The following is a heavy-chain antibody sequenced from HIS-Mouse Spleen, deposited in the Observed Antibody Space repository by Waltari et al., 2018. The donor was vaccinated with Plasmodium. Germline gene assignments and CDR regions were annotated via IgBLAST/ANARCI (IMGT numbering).Heavy chain of an antibody. V-gene: IGHV4-31*03. J-gene: IGHJ2*01. CDR1: GGPISRGAYY. D-gene: IGHD7-27*01. CDR2: IYYSGST. CDR3: ARGTPWGDWYFDL. Sequence: QVQLQESGPGLVKPSQTLSLTCPVPGGPISRGAYYWSWIRQHPGKGLEWIGYIYYSGSTYYNPSLKSRVAISVDTSKNQFSLNLSSVTAADTAVYYCARGTPWGDWYFDLWGRGTLVTVSS.